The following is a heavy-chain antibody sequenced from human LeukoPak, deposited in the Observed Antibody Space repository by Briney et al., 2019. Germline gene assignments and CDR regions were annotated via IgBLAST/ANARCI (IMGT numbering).Heavy chain of an antibody. CDR2: INHSGST. CDR1: GGSISSYY. Sequence: SETLSLTCTVSGGSISSYYWSWIRQPPGKGLEWIGEINHSGSTNYNPSLKSRVTISVDTSKNQFSLKLSSVTAADTAVYYCARGGGKAVAGTGYYYYYYMDVWGKGTTVTVSS. CDR3: ARGGGKAVAGTGYYYYYYMDV. J-gene: IGHJ6*03. V-gene: IGHV4-34*01. D-gene: IGHD6-19*01.